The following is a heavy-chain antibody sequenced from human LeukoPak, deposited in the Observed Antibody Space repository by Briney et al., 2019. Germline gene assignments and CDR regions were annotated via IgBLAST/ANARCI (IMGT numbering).Heavy chain of an antibody. Sequence: GGSLRLSCVASGFTFNSYGMHWVRQAPGKGLEWVAVISYDGTNKYYSDSVKGRFTISRDNSKNTLYLQMNSLRAEDTAVYYCARDMNGLTWGQGTLVTVSS. CDR2: ISYDGTNK. V-gene: IGHV3-30*03. J-gene: IGHJ5*02. CDR3: ARDMNGLT. CDR1: GFTFNSYG. D-gene: IGHD1-1*01.